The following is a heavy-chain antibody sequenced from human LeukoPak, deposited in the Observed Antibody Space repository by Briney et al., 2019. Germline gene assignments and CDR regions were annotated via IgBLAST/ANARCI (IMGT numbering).Heavy chain of an antibody. V-gene: IGHV1-2*02. J-gene: IGHJ4*02. D-gene: IGHD2-15*01. CDR2: INPNSGGT. Sequence: EWMGLINPNSGGTNYAQKVEGRVTMPRHTSISTAYMELSRLRSDDAAVYYCARSQDLLDYWSQGTLVTVSP. CDR3: ARSQDLLDY.